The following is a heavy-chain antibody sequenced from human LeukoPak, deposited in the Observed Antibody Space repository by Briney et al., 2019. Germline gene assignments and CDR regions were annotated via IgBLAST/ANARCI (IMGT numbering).Heavy chain of an antibody. CDR2: ISGSGSSI. V-gene: IGHV3-48*03. D-gene: IGHD3-16*01. CDR1: EFTFSSYE. J-gene: IGHJ6*01. CDR3: ARDDAFRGVAMDV. Sequence: GALRLSCAASEFTFSSYEMNWVRQAPGKGLEWVSHISGSGSSIYYADSVKGRFTISRDNAKNTLYLQMNSLRAEDTAVYYCARDDAFRGVAMDVWGQGTTVTVSS.